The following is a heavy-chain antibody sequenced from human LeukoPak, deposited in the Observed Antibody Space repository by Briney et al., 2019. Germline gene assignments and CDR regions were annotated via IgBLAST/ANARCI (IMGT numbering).Heavy chain of an antibody. CDR2: MDPLGSQK. CDR3: AIWTSGNY. D-gene: IGHD1-1*01. J-gene: IGHJ4*02. V-gene: IGHV3-7*01. CDR1: EFIFNRSW. Sequence: QPGRSLRLSCAAPEFIFNRSWMNLGRQAPGEGLDWVANMDPLGSQKRYVDSVKGCFTISKDNPGTSLYLDMSGLRGEDTAIYCCAIWTSGNYWGQGTLVTVSS.